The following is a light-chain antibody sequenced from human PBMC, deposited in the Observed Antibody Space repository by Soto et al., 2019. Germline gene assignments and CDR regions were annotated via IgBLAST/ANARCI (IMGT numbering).Light chain of an antibody. CDR1: QSVSSNY. J-gene: IGKJ5*01. V-gene: IGKV3-20*01. CDR3: QQYGGSPIT. Sequence: EIVLTQSPGTLSLSPGERATLSCRASQSVSSNYLAWYQKKPGQAPRLLIFGASTRATGIPDRFSGSGSGTDFTLTISRLEPEDFAVYYCQQYGGSPITFGQGTRLDIK. CDR2: GAS.